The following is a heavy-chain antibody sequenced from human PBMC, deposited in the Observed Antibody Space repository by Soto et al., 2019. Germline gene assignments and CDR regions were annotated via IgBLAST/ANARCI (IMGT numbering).Heavy chain of an antibody. D-gene: IGHD3-22*01. CDR2: IYHSGST. J-gene: IGHJ4*02. Sequence: PSETLSLTCAVSGYSISSGYYWGWIRQPPGKGLEWIGSIYHSGSTYYNPSLKSRVTISVDTSKNQFSLKLSSVTAADTAVYYCARGRSYYYDSSGYLDYWGQGTLVTVSS. V-gene: IGHV4-38-2*01. CDR1: GYSISSGYY. CDR3: ARGRSYYYDSSGYLDY.